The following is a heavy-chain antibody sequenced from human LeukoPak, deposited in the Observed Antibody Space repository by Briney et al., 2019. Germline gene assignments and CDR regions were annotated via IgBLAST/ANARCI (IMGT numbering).Heavy chain of an antibody. CDR2: IYYSGST. D-gene: IGHD3-10*01. J-gene: IGHJ4*02. CDR1: GGPISSGAYY. Sequence: SQTLSLTCTVSGGPISSGAYYWSWIRQHPGKGLEWIGYIYYSGSTYYNPSLKSRVIISIDTSKNQFSLNLSSVTAADTAVYYRARAPIGSGNDYYFDYWGQGTLVTVSS. V-gene: IGHV4-31*03. CDR3: ARAPIGSGNDYYFDY.